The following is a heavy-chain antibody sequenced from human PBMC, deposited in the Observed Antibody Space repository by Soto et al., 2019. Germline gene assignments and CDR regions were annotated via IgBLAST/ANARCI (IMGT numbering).Heavy chain of an antibody. Sequence: ASVKVSCKTSGYTFSNYGITWVRQAPGQPLEWLGWISLYSDGTSYAQKFQGRVSMTTDTSTTTAYMELRSLRSDDTAVYYGARVVPGVEAWFGGWGQGTRVTVSS. D-gene: IGHD2-2*01. CDR1: GYTFSNYG. CDR2: ISLYSDGT. J-gene: IGHJ5*02. CDR3: ARVVPGVEAWFGG. V-gene: IGHV1-18*01.